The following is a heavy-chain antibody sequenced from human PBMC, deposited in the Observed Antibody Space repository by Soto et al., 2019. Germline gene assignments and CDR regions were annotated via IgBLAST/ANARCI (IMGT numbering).Heavy chain of an antibody. CDR2: IYYSGST. D-gene: IGHD6-13*01. V-gene: IGHV4-59*08. CDR3: ARHGVAAGTLYFDY. CDR1: GGSISSYY. J-gene: IGHJ4*02. Sequence: SETLSLTCTVSGGSISSYYWSWIRQPPGKGLEWIGYIYYSGSTNYNPSLKSRVTISVDTSKNQFSLKLSSVTAADTAVYYCARHGVAAGTLYFDYWGQGTLVTVSS.